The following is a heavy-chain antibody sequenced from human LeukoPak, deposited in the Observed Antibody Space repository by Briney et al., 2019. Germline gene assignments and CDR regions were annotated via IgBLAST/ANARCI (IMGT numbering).Heavy chain of an antibody. Sequence: GGSLRLSCAASGFIFTSYGMHWVRQAPGKGLEWVAFIRYDGSIKFYADSVKGRFTISRDNSRNTLYLQMNSLRAEDTAVYYCAKDRSTSTWYDDAFDIWGQGTMVTVSS. CDR2: IRYDGSIK. D-gene: IGHD6-13*01. CDR1: GFIFTSYG. V-gene: IGHV3-30*02. J-gene: IGHJ3*02. CDR3: AKDRSTSTWYDDAFDI.